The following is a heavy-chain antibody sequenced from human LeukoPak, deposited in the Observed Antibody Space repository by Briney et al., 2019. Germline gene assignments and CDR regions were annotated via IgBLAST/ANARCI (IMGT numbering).Heavy chain of an antibody. V-gene: IGHV3-30-3*01. CDR2: ISYDGSNK. D-gene: IGHD1-26*01. J-gene: IGHJ4*02. Sequence: GGSLRLSCAASGFTFSSYAMSWVRQAPGKGLEWVAVISYDGSNKYYADSVKGRFTISRDNSKNTLYLQMNSLRGEDTAVYYCARDLSGSVDYWGQGTLVTVSS. CDR1: GFTFSSYA. CDR3: ARDLSGSVDY.